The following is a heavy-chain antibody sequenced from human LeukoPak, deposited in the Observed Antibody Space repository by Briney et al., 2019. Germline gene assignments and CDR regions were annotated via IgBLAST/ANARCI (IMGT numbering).Heavy chain of an antibody. CDR1: GGSISSYY. CDR2: IRSSGST. J-gene: IGHJ4*02. CDR3: ARDLAASSSY. Sequence: ASETLSLTCTVSGGSISSYYWSWIRQPAGKGLEWIGRIRSSGSTNYNPSLKSRVTMSVDTSKNQFSLKVTSVTAADTAVYYCARDLAASSSYWSQGTLVTVSS. D-gene: IGHD6-13*01. V-gene: IGHV4-4*07.